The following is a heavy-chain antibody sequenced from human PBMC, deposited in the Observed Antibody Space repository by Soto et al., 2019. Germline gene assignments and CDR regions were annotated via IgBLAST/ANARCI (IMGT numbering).Heavy chain of an antibody. CDR2: IHYSGST. CDR1: GGSISSYY. Sequence: PSETLSLTCTVSGGSISSYYWGWIRQPPGRGLEWIGYIHYSGSTNYNPSLKSRVAISVDTSKNQFSLKLSSVTAADTAVYYCARVDSSGWSNWFDPWGQGTLVTVSS. V-gene: IGHV4-59*01. D-gene: IGHD6-19*01. J-gene: IGHJ5*02. CDR3: ARVDSSGWSNWFDP.